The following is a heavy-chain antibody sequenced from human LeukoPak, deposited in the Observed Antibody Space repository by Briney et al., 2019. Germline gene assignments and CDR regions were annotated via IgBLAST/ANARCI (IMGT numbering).Heavy chain of an antibody. CDR2: IYYSGST. CDR1: GGPISSGNYY. J-gene: IGHJ5*02. D-gene: IGHD1-7*01. V-gene: IGHV4-30-4*08. Sequence: SETLSLTCSVSGGPISSGNYYWTWIRQPPEKGLEWIGYIYYSGSTYYSPSLKSRINISVDTSKNQFSLKLSSVTAADTAVYYCARGPKNSGSSFDPWGQGTLVTVSS. CDR3: ARGPKNSGSSFDP.